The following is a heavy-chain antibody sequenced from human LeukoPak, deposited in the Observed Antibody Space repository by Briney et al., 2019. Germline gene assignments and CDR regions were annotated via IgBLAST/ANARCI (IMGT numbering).Heavy chain of an antibody. J-gene: IGHJ5*02. CDR2: IRFDGSNK. CDR1: GFTFSSYG. D-gene: IGHD3-22*01. Sequence: PGGSLRLSCAASGFTFSSYGMHWVRQAPGKGLEWVTFIRFDGSNKYYADSVKGRFTISRDNSKNTLYLQMNSLRGEDTAVYYCARDMILGRGGFDPWGQGTLVTVFS. CDR3: ARDMILGRGGFDP. V-gene: IGHV3-30*02.